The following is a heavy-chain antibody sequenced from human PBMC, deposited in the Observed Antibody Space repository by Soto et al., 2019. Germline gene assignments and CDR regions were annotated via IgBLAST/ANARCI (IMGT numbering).Heavy chain of an antibody. J-gene: IGHJ6*02. CDR3: ASTFLEWLVVSDQYYYYGMDV. Sequence: ASVKVSCKASGGSFSNSAVTWVRQAPGQGLEWMGGIIPLFGTANYAQQFQGRVTLTADKSKSTAYMEVSSLRSEDTAVYFCASTFLEWLVVSDQYYYYGMDVWGQGTTVTISS. V-gene: IGHV1-69*06. D-gene: IGHD3-3*01. CDR1: GGSFSNSA. CDR2: IIPLFGTA.